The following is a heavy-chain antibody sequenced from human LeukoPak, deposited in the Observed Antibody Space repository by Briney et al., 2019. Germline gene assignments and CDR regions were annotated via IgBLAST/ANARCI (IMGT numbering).Heavy chain of an antibody. CDR3: ATRSRYYDRRGACDI. CDR2: FDPEDGET. CDR1: GYTLTELS. Sequence: EASVKVSCKVSGYTLTELSMHWVRQAPGKGLEWMGGFDPEDGETIYAQNFQGRDTMTEDTSTDTAYVELSSLRSEDTAVYYCATRSRYYDRRGACDIWGQGKMVTVSS. J-gene: IGHJ3*02. V-gene: IGHV1-24*01. D-gene: IGHD3-22*01.